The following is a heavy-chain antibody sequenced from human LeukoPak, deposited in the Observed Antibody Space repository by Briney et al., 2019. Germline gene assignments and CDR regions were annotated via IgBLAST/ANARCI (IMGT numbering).Heavy chain of an antibody. CDR2: IYPGDSDT. CDR3: ARTTDYYFDY. CDR1: GYNFATYW. V-gene: IGHV5-51*01. J-gene: IGHJ4*02. Sequence: GESLQISCQGSGYNFATYWIGWVRPMPGKGLEWMGIIYPGDSDTRYSPSFQGQVTISADKSISTAYLQWSSLKASDTAMYYCARTTDYYFDYWGQGTLVTVSS. D-gene: IGHD1-1*01.